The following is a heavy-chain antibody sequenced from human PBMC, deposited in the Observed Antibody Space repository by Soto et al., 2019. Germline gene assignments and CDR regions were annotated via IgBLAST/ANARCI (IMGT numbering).Heavy chain of an antibody. J-gene: IGHJ1*01. V-gene: IGHV3-48*02. Sequence: DVQLVESGGGLVKPGGSLRLSCAASGFNFHTYTMTWVRQAPGKGLEWVSYISGTSETIFYADSVKGRFTISRDNAKNSLYLQLNSLRDEETAVYYWATGYCRSDNCHFNHWGQGTLVTVSS. CDR3: ATGYCRSDNCHFNH. CDR1: GFNFHTYT. D-gene: IGHD2-2*03. CDR2: ISGTSETI.